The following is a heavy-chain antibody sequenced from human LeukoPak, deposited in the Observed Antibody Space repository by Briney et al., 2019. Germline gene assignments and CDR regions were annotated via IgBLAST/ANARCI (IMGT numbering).Heavy chain of an antibody. CDR2: IWFDGSNK. V-gene: IGHV3-33*01. CDR3: ARPESGNYYFDY. CDR1: GFTFSSYG. D-gene: IGHD1-26*01. Sequence: GRSLRLSCAASGFTFSSYGMHWVRQAPGKGLEWVALIWFDGSNKYHADSVKGRFTISRDNSKNTLYLQMNNLRAEDTAVYYCARPESGNYYFDYWGQGTQVTVPS. J-gene: IGHJ4*02.